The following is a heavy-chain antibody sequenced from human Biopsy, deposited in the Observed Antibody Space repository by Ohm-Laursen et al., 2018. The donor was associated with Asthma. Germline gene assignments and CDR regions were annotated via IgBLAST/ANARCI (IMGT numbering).Heavy chain of an antibody. CDR1: SGSGGYMRSGNYY. Sequence: GTLSLTCNLSSGSGGYMRSGNYYWGWIRQPPGKGLEWIGSIYYSGTTYYNPSLESRVTGSADTSKNQFSLRLTSVPAADTAVYYCVRGSSSWHHGPFHYYYGLDVRGQGTTATVSS. V-gene: IGHV4-39*01. D-gene: IGHD6-13*01. CDR2: IYYSGTT. J-gene: IGHJ6*02. CDR3: VRGSSSWHHGPFHYYYGLDV.